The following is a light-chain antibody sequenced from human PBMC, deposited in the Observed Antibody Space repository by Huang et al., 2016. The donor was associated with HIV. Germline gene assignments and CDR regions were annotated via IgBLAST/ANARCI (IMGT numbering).Light chain of an antibody. CDR3: QQSYSTPWT. V-gene: IGKV1-39*01. J-gene: IGKJ1*01. CDR2: AAS. Sequence: DIQMTQSPSSLSASVEDRVTITCRASQNIKNYLNWYQQKPGKAPKLLISAASRLQSGAPSRISGSGSGTDFTLTFSSLQPEDFATYYCQQSYSTPWTFGQGTKVEIK. CDR1: QNIKNY.